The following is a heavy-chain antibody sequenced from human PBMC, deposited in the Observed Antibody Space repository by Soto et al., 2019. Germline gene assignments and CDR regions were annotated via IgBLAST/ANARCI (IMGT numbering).Heavy chain of an antibody. CDR1: GFTFSMYV. V-gene: IGHV3-30-3*01. D-gene: IGHD1-26*01. J-gene: IGHJ4*02. Sequence: QVQLVESGGGVVQPGRSLRLSCAASGFTFSMYVMHWVRQAPGKGLEWVAVMAYDGNREYYGDYVKGRFFVSRDNSKNTLYLQMNSLRPEDPTVYYCARVGGSFYGSWDSWGQGDLVTVSS. CDR2: MAYDGNRE. CDR3: ARVGGSFYGSWDS.